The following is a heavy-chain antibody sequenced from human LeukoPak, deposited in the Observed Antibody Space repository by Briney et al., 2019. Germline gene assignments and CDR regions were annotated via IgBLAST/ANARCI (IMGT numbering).Heavy chain of an antibody. J-gene: IGHJ4*02. Sequence: SETLSLTCAVYGGSFSEHYWSWIRQPPGKGLEWIWEVNHSGRTNYNPSLKSRVTISADRSQNQFSLKLSSVTAADTAVYYCARGLGLRVMTTVTTFDYWGQGTLVTVSS. CDR2: VNHSGRT. CDR1: GGSFSEHY. V-gene: IGHV4-34*01. CDR3: ARGLGLRVMTTVTTFDY. D-gene: IGHD4-17*01.